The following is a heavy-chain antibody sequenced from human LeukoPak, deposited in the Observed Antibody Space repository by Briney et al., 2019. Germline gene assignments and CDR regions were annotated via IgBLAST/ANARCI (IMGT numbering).Heavy chain of an antibody. J-gene: IGHJ4*02. CDR1: GGSISSSSYY. CDR3: ARREYYFDY. Sequence: SETLSLTCTVSGGSISSSSYYWAWIRQPPGKGLEWIGSIYYSGSTYYNPSLKSRVTISVDTSKNQFSPKLSSVTAADTAVYYCARREYYFDYWGQGTLVTVSS. CDR2: IYYSGST. V-gene: IGHV4-39*07.